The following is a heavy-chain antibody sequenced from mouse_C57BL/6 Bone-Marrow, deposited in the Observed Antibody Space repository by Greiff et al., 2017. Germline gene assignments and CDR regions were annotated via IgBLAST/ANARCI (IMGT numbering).Heavy chain of an antibody. CDR3: ARPYYYGSSYWYFEV. Sequence: QVQLQQSGAVLVKPGASVKISCKASGYAFSSYWMNWVKQRPGKGLEWIGQIYPGDGDTNYNGKFKGKATLTADKSSSTAYMQLSSLTSEDSAVYFCARPYYYGSSYWYFEVWGTGTTVTVSS. J-gene: IGHJ1*03. D-gene: IGHD1-1*01. CDR1: GYAFSSYW. V-gene: IGHV1-80*01. CDR2: IYPGDGDT.